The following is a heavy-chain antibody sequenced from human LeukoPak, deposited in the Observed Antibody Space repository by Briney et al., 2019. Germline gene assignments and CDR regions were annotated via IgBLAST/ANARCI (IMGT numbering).Heavy chain of an antibody. CDR1: GFTFDDYT. CDR2: ISWDGGST. Sequence: GGSLRLSCAASGFTFDDYTMLWVRQTPGKGLEWVSLISWDGGSTYYADSVKGRFTISRDNSKNSLYLQMNSLRTEDTALYYRARDRHLWSLDYWGQGTRVTISS. D-gene: IGHD3-10*01. V-gene: IGHV3-43*01. J-gene: IGHJ4*02. CDR3: ARDRHLWSLDY.